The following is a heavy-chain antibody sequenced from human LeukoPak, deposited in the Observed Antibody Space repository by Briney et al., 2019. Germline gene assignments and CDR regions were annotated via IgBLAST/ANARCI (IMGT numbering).Heavy chain of an antibody. D-gene: IGHD2-2*01. Sequence: RPSETLSLTCAVYGGSFSGYYWSWIRQPPGKGLEWIGEINHSGSTNYNPSLKSRVTISVDTSKNQFSLKLSSVTAADTAVYYCARGPKVPAAIVEGCPLDYWGQGTLVTVSS. CDR1: GGSFSGYY. J-gene: IGHJ4*02. V-gene: IGHV4-34*01. CDR3: ARGPKVPAAIVEGCPLDY. CDR2: INHSGST.